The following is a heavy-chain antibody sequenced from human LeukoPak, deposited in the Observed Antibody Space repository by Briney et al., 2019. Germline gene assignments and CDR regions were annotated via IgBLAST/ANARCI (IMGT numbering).Heavy chain of an antibody. D-gene: IGHD3-9*01. CDR1: GFTFDDYA. J-gene: IGHJ5*02. CDR2: ISWNSGSI. Sequence: PGRSLRLSCAASGFTFDDYAMHWVRQAPGKGLEWVSGISWNSGSIGYADSVKGRFTISRDNAKNSLYLQMNSLRAEDTAVYYCANPEGDYDILTGYYLWGQGTLVTVSS. CDR3: ANPEGDYDILTGYYL. V-gene: IGHV3-9*01.